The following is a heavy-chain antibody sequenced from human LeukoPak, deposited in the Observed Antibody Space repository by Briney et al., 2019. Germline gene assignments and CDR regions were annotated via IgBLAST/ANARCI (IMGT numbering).Heavy chain of an antibody. V-gene: IGHV3-23*01. CDR3: AKGGWGYYFDY. CDR1: EFTFSNYA. Sequence: GGSLRLSCAASEFTFSNYAMNWVRQAPGKGLEWVSGISGGGGSTYYADSVKGRFTISRDNSKNTLYLQIHSLRAEDTAVYYCAKGGWGYYFDYWGQGTLVTVSS. J-gene: IGHJ4*02. CDR2: ISGGGGST. D-gene: IGHD6-19*01.